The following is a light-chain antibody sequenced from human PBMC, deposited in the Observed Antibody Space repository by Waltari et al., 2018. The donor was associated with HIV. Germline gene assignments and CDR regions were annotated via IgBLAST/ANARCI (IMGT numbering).Light chain of an antibody. CDR1: XXXGTE. CDR3: LRXYXXPFX. V-gene: IGKV1-5*03. Sequence: DNXXTQSPSTLSASXGDRVTIXXRXXXXXGTELAWFQQKPGKAPRLLIYEASTLESGXPSRXSGSGXXXEFXLXXTSLXXXDFATXYXLRXYXXPFXFXPG. J-gene: IGKJ3*01. CDR2: EAS.